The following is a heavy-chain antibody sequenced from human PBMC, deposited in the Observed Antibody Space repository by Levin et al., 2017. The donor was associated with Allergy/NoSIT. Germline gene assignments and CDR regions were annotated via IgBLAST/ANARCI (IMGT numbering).Heavy chain of an antibody. CDR2: ISYDGSNK. CDR3: ASPRGFLEWYYHPIFDY. J-gene: IGHJ4*02. V-gene: IGHV3-30-3*01. CDR1: GFTFSSYA. D-gene: IGHD3-3*01. Sequence: GGSLRLSCAASGFTFSSYAMHWVRQAPGKGLEWVAVISYDGSNKYYADSVKGRFTISRDNSKNTLYLQMNSLRAEDTAVYYCASPRGFLEWYYHPIFDYWGQGTLVTVSS.